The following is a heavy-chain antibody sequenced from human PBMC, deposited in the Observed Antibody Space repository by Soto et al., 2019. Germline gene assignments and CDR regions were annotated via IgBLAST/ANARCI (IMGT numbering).Heavy chain of an antibody. V-gene: IGHV4-4*02. CDR1: SGSISSSNW. D-gene: IGHD5-12*01. CDR3: ARDGISGYDFHYYMDV. Sequence: QVQLQESGPGLVKPSGTLSLTCAVSSGSISSSNWWSWVRQPPGKGLGWIGEIYHSGSTNYNPSLKSRVTISGDKSKNHFSMKLSSVTAADTGVYYCARDGISGYDFHYYMDVWGKGTTVTVSS. CDR2: IYHSGST. J-gene: IGHJ6*03.